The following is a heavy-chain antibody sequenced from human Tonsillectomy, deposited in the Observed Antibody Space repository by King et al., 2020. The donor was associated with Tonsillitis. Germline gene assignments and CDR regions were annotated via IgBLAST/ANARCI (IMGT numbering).Heavy chain of an antibody. Sequence: QLQESGPGLVKPSETLSLTCTVSGGSISGNNYYWAWIRQPPGKGLEWIGSIYYNGNTYYKPSLKSRVTLSINTSKNQFSLKMNSVTAADTAVYYCARPTLGHGDYNGWGQGTLVTVSS. CDR1: GGSISGNNYY. J-gene: IGHJ4*02. CDR2: IYYNGNT. D-gene: IGHD4-17*01. CDR3: ARPTLGHGDYNG. V-gene: IGHV4-39*07.